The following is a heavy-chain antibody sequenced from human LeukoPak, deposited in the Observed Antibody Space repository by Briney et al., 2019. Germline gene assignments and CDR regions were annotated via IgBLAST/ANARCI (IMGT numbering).Heavy chain of an antibody. V-gene: IGHV4-4*07. J-gene: IGHJ4*02. CDR3: ARAGYLGPYYFDY. CDR2: IYTSGST. D-gene: IGHD5-12*01. CDR1: GGSISSYY. Sequence: PSETLSLTCIVSGGSISSYYWRWIRQPAGKGLEWIGRIYTSGSTNYNPSLKSRVTMSVDTSKNQLSLKRSSVTAADTAVYYCARAGYLGPYYFDYWGQGTLVTVSS.